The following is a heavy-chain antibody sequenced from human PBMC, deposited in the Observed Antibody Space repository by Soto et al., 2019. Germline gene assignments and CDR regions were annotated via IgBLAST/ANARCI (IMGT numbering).Heavy chain of an antibody. J-gene: IGHJ6*02. CDR2: IDPSDSYT. CDR1: GYSFTSYW. D-gene: IGHD2-2*01. CDR3: ARPPRTSYEVWGMDV. V-gene: IGHV5-10-1*01. Sequence: GESLKISCKGSGYSFTSYWICWVRQMPGKGLEWMGRIDPSDSYTNYSPSFQGHVTISADKSISTAYLQWSSLKASDTAMYYCARPPRTSYEVWGMDVWGQGTTVTVSS.